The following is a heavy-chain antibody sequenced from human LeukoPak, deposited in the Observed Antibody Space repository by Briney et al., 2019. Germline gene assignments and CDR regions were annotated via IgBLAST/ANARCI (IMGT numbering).Heavy chain of an antibody. Sequence: GGSLRLSCAASGFTFSSYGMHWVRQAPGKGLEWVAVIWYDGGNKYYADSVKGRFTISRDNSKKTLYLQMNSLRAEDTAVYYCAREHIVGASASPTLYYYYGMDVWGQGTTVTVSS. J-gene: IGHJ6*02. CDR2: IWYDGGNK. V-gene: IGHV3-33*01. CDR1: GFTFSSYG. CDR3: AREHIVGASASPTLYYYYGMDV. D-gene: IGHD1-26*01.